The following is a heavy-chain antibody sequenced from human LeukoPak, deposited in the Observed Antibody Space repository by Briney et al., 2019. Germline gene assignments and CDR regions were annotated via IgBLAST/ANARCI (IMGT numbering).Heavy chain of an antibody. V-gene: IGHV1-2*02. J-gene: IGHJ5*02. CDR2: INPNSGAT. Sequence: GASVKVSCKASGYTFTGYYIHWVRQAPGQGLEWMAWINPNSGATNCAQKFQGRVTMTRDTSISTAYMELSRLTSDDTAVYFCARGRFGEWDNWFDPWGQGTLVTVSS. CDR1: GYTFTGYY. CDR3: ARGRFGEWDNWFDP. D-gene: IGHD3-10*01.